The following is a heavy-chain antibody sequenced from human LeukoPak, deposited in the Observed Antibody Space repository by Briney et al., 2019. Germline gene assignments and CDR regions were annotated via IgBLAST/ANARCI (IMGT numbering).Heavy chain of an antibody. D-gene: IGHD2-2*01. J-gene: IGHJ3*02. CDR2: FTSSSRSI. CDR3: ARERGYCSSTSCYRSDAFDI. CDR1: GFTFSSYS. V-gene: IGHV3-21*01. Sequence: GGSLRLSCAASGFTFSSYSMTWVRQAPGKGLEWVSSFTSSSRSIYYADSVKGRFTISRDNAKNSLYLQMNSLRAEDTAVYYCARERGYCSSTSCYRSDAFDIWGQGTMVTVSS.